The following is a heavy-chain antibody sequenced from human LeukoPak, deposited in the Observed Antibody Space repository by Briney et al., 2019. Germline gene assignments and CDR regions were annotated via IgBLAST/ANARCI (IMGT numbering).Heavy chain of an antibody. D-gene: IGHD1-1*01. CDR2: INRSGST. J-gene: IGHJ5*02. CDR3: ARAAANFNWFDP. V-gene: IGHV4-34*01. CDR1: GGSFSDYY. Sequence: PSETLSLTCAVYGGSFSDYYWSWIRQPPGKGLEWIGEINRSGSTNYNPSLKSRVTVSVDTSKNQFSLKVSSVTAADTAVYYCARAAANFNWFDPWGQGTLVTVSS.